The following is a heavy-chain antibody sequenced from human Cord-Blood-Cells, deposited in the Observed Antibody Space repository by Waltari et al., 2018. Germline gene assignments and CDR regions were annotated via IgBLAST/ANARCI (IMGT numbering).Heavy chain of an antibody. J-gene: IGHJ6*02. CDR1: GYTFTSYD. V-gene: IGHV1-8*03. D-gene: IGHD2-2*01. CDR2: MTPNSGNT. CDR3: ARGVVPAALYYYYGMDV. Sequence: QVQLVQSGAEVKKPGASVKVSCKASGYTFTSYDINWVRQATGQGLEWMGWMTPNSGNTGYAQKFQGRVTSTRNTSISTAYMELSSLRSEDTAVYYCARGVVPAALYYYYGMDVWGQGTTVTVSS.